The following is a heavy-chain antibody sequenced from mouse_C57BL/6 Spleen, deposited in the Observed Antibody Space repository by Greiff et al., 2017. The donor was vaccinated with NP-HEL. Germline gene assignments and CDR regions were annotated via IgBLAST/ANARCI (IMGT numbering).Heavy chain of an antibody. J-gene: IGHJ1*03. D-gene: IGHD1-1*01. CDR2: IYPGGGDT. CDR1: GYAFTSYW. V-gene: IGHV1-80*01. Sequence: QVQLQQSGAELVKPGASVKMSCKASGYAFTSYWMHWVKQRPGKGLEWIGLIYPGGGDTNYNEKFKGKATLTADKSSSTAYMQLSSLTSEDSAVYFCARERYYGNPSDFWYWGTGATVTVAT. CDR3: ARERYYGNPSDFWY.